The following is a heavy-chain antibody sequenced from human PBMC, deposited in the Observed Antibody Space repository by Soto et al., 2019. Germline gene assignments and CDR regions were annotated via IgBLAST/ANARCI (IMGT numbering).Heavy chain of an antibody. CDR1: GYTFTNYY. J-gene: IGHJ3*01. V-gene: IGHV1-2*02. CDR3: ARDLGYGGNSGAFDV. CDR2: INPNRGGT. Sequence: QVQLVQSGAEVKKPGASVKVSCEASGYTFTNYYIHWVRQARGQGLEWMGWINPNRGGTNFAQKFQGRVSMTRDTSIITAYMELNRLTSDDTAVYYCARDLGYGGNSGAFDVWGQGTMITVSS. D-gene: IGHD4-17*01.